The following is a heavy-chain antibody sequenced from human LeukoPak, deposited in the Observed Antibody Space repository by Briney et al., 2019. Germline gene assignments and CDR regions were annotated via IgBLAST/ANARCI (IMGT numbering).Heavy chain of an antibody. V-gene: IGHV3-74*01. CDR2: INSDGSST. CDR1: GFTFSDYY. D-gene: IGHD2-21*02. J-gene: IGHJ4*02. Sequence: GGSLRLSCAASGFTFSDYYMSWIRQAPGKGLVWVSRINSDGSSTSYADSVKGRFTISRDNAKNTLYLQMNSLRAEDTAVYYCARGPLAYCGGDCYSVLGYWGQGTLVTVSS. CDR3: ARGPLAYCGGDCYSVLGY.